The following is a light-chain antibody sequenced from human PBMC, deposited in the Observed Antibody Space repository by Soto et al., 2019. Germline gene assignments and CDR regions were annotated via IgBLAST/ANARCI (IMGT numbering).Light chain of an antibody. CDR1: SSDVGGYNY. V-gene: IGLV2-14*03. CDR2: DVS. J-gene: IGLJ1*01. CDR3: SSCTDFTLYV. Sequence: QSALTQPASVSGSAVPAISISRTGTSSDVGGYNYVSWYQHQPGKAPKLVIFDVSGRPSGISNRFSGSKSGNTASLTISGLRPEDEAEYYCSSCTDFTLYVFGTGTKSPP.